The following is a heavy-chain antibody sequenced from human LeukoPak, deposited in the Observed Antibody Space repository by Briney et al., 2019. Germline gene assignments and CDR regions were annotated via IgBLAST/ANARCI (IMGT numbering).Heavy chain of an antibody. V-gene: IGHV3-23*01. D-gene: IGHD2-15*01. Sequence: GGSLRLSCAASGFTFSSYAMSWVRQAPGKGLEWVSVISGSDGSTSYADSVKGRFTISRDNSKNTLYLQMNSLRAEDTAVYYCARDLGYCSGGNCYPFDYWGQGVLVTVSS. CDR1: GFTFSSYA. J-gene: IGHJ4*02. CDR2: ISGSDGST. CDR3: ARDLGYCSGGNCYPFDY.